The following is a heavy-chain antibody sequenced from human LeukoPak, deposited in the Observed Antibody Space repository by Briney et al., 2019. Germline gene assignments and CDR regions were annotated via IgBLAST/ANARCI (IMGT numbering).Heavy chain of an antibody. CDR3: ARASAEGLGDIVVVPAADNPYYFDY. D-gene: IGHD2-2*01. CDR1: GGXISSYY. Sequence: PSETLSLTCTVSGGXISSYYCSWIRQSPGKGLEWIGEINHSGSTNYNPSLKSRVAISVDTSKNQFSLKLSSVTAADTAVYYCARASAEGLGDIVVVPAADNPYYFDYWGQGTLVTVSS. J-gene: IGHJ4*02. V-gene: IGHV4-34*01. CDR2: INHSGST.